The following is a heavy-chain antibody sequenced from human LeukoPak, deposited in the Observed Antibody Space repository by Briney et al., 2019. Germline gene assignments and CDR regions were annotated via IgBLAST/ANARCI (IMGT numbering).Heavy chain of an antibody. CDR3: ARDRLTTVTTSTPFDY. CDR1: GYTFTSYY. V-gene: IGHV1-46*01. Sequence: ASVKVSCKASGYTFTSYYLHWVRQAPGQGLEWMGIINPSGGSTTYRQKFQGRVTMTRDTSTSTVYMERSSLRSEDTAVYYCARDRLTTVTTSTPFDYWGQGTLVTVSS. CDR2: INPSGGST. J-gene: IGHJ4*02. D-gene: IGHD4-17*01.